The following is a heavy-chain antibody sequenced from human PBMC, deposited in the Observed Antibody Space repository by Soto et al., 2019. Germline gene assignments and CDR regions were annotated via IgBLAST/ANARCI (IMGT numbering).Heavy chain of an antibody. CDR3: ARSRRITMVRGVIRGGYFDY. Sequence: EVQLVESGGGLVQPGGSLRLSCAASGFTFNSYWMSWVRQAPGKGLEWVANIKQDGSEKYYVDSVKGRFTISRDNAKNSLDLQMNSLRAEDTAVYYCARSRRITMVRGVIRGGYFDYWGQGTLVTVSS. CDR2: IKQDGSEK. D-gene: IGHD3-10*01. CDR1: GFTFNSYW. J-gene: IGHJ4*02. V-gene: IGHV3-7*03.